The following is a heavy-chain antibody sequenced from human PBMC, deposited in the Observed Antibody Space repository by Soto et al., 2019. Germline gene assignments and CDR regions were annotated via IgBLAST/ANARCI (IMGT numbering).Heavy chain of an antibody. D-gene: IGHD3-16*01. CDR1: GVTFSSYA. CDR3: AKDGSWDGGGGES. CDR2: IIPVFRTS. Sequence: QVQLVQSGAEVKKPGSSVKVSCSASGVTFSSYAFTWVRQAPGQGLEWMGNIIPVFRTSTYAQRFQGRLTISADESTNTVDMERSSLRSEVTAVYFCAKDGSWDGGGGESWGQGTLVIVSS. J-gene: IGHJ4*02. V-gene: IGHV1-69*18.